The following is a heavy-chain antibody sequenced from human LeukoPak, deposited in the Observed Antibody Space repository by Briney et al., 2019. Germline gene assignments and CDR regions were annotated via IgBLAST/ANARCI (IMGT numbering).Heavy chain of an antibody. D-gene: IGHD3-3*01. V-gene: IGHV3-74*01. J-gene: IGHJ4*02. Sequence: PGGSLTLSCAAYGFTFSSYGMHWVRHAPGKGLERVSRINSDGSSTSYADSVKGRFTISRDNAKNTLYLQMNSLRAEDTAVYYCARVRVTIFGVVISYFDYWGQGTLVTVSS. CDR3: ARVRVTIFGVVISYFDY. CDR1: GFTFSSYG. CDR2: INSDGSST.